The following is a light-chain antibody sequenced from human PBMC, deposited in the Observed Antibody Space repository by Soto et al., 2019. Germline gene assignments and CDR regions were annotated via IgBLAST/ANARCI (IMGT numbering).Light chain of an antibody. CDR2: KSR. CDR3: SSYAGSNNVI. CDR1: ASNVGGYNY. J-gene: IGLJ2*01. Sequence: QSVLTQPPSASGSPGQSVTISCTGAASNVGGYNYVSWYQQHPGKAPKLIISKSRERPSGVPDRFSGSKSGNTASLTVSGLQPEDEAEYYCSSYAGSNNVIFGGGTKLTVL. V-gene: IGLV2-8*01.